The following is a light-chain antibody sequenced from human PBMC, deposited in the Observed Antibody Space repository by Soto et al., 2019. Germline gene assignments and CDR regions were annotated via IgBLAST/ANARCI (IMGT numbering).Light chain of an antibody. Sequence: EIVFTQSPATLSLSPGERATLSCRASQSVGSYLAWYQQKPGQAPRLLIYATSNRATGIPGRFSGSGSGTDFTLTISSLEPEDFAVYYCQQRTNWLFTFGPGTKVDIK. CDR1: QSVGSY. J-gene: IGKJ3*01. CDR3: QQRTNWLFT. CDR2: ATS. V-gene: IGKV3-11*01.